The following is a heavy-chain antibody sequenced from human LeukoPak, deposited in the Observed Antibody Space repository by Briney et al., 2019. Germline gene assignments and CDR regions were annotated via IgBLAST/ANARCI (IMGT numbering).Heavy chain of an antibody. CDR3: ARDKGGYSGYEDY. CDR1: GCTFSSYW. D-gene: IGHD5-12*01. V-gene: IGHV3-7*01. J-gene: IGHJ4*02. Sequence: GGSLRLSCAASGCTFSSYWRGSVRQAPGRGMGWVANIEPDASETYSVDSVKGRFTHSRDNVKNSLYLQMNSLRAEDTAVYYCARDKGGYSGYEDYWGQGTLVTVSS. CDR2: IEPDASET.